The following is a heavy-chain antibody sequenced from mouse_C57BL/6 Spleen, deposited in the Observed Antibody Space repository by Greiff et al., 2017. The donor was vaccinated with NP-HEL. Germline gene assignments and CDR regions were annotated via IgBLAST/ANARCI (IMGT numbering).Heavy chain of an antibody. D-gene: IGHD2-1*01. V-gene: IGHV1-22*01. CDR3: ARYGRYGRGYFDV. CDR1: GYTFTDYN. CDR2: INPNNGGT. J-gene: IGHJ1*03. Sequence: VQLQQSGPELVKPGASVKMSCKASGYTFTDYNMHWVKQSHGKSLEWIGYINPNNGGTSYNQKFKGKATLTVNKSSSTAYMELRSLTSEDSAVYYCARYGRYGRGYFDVWGKGTTVTVSS.